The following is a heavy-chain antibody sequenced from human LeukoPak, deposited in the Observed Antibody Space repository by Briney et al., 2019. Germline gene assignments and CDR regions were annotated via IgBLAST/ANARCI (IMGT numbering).Heavy chain of an antibody. CDR3: ARDMVSGGSYSTRFDY. V-gene: IGHV1-2*06. CDR1: GYTFTGYQ. CDR2: INPNSGGT. Sequence: GASVKVSCKASGYTFTGYQIHWVRQAPGQGLEWMGRINPNSGGTNYAQKVQGRVTMTRDTSISTAYMEFSGLTSDDTAIYYCARDMVSGGSYSTRFDYWGQGTLVTVSS. D-gene: IGHD1-26*01. J-gene: IGHJ4*02.